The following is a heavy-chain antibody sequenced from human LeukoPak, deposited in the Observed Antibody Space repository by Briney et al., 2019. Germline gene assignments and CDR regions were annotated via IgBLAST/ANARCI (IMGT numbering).Heavy chain of an antibody. CDR1: GFTFSSYS. V-gene: IGHV3-30*02. CDR3: AKDRRRGSYYSDDDAFDI. J-gene: IGHJ3*02. CDR2: IRYDGSNK. D-gene: IGHD1-26*01. Sequence: PGGSLRLSCAASGFTFSSYSMNWVRQAPGKGLEWVAFIRYDGSNKYYADSVKGRFTISRDNSKNTLYLQMNSLRAEDTAVYYCAKDRRRGSYYSDDDAFDIWGQGTMVTVSS.